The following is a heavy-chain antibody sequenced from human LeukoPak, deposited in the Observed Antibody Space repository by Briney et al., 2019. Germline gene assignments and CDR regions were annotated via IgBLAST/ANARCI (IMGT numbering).Heavy chain of an antibody. CDR2: INPRTGST. CDR1: GYTFTKYH. Sequence: GASVTVSCKASGYTFTKYHVHWVRQAPGQGLEWVGIINPRTGSTTYAQMLQGRVTMARDMSSNTVYMEMSSLRSEDTAVYYCARDSLGYTYGYSTYLDPWGQGTLVTVSS. CDR3: ARDSLGYTYGYSTYLDP. J-gene: IGHJ5*02. V-gene: IGHV1-46*04. D-gene: IGHD5-18*01.